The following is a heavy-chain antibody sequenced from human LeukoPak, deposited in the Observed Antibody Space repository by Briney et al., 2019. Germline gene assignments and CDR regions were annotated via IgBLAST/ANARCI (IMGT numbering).Heavy chain of an antibody. CDR1: GDSISSNKW. D-gene: IGHD4/OR15-4a*01. CDR3: ASRKDDYADIDC. CDR2: IHHSGST. Sequence: SETLSLTCAVSGDSISSNKWWHWVRPPPGKGLEWIGEIHHSGSTGYNQSLKSRVTISVDKSKNQFSLKVSSVTAADTAVYYWASRKDDYADIDCWRQGTLVSVSS. V-gene: IGHV4-4*02. J-gene: IGHJ4*02.